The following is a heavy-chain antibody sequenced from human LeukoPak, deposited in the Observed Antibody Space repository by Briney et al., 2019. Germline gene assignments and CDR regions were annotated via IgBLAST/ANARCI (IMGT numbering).Heavy chain of an antibody. J-gene: IGHJ4*02. CDR1: GYTLTELS. D-gene: IGHD3-10*01. CDR2: FGPEDGET. Sequence: ASVKVSCKVSGYTLTELSMHWVRQAPGKGLEWMGGFGPEDGETIYAQKFQGRVTMTEDTSTDTAYMELSSLRSEDTAVYYCATARRYGSGSMYDYWGQGTLVTVSS. V-gene: IGHV1-24*01. CDR3: ATARRYGSGSMYDY.